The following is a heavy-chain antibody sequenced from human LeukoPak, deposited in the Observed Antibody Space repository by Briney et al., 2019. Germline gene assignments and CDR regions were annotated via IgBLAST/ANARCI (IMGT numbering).Heavy chain of an antibody. CDR3: ARARSGSYPEL. CDR2: TYYRSMWYY. CDR1: GDSVSSNSAA. Sequence: SQTLSLTCAISGDSVSSNSAAWNWIGQSPSRGLEWLGRTYYRSMWYYEYAESVKSLITINPDTSKNQFSLQLNSVTPQDTAVYYCARARSGSYPELWGQGTLVTVTS. D-gene: IGHD1-26*01. V-gene: IGHV6-1*01. J-gene: IGHJ4*02.